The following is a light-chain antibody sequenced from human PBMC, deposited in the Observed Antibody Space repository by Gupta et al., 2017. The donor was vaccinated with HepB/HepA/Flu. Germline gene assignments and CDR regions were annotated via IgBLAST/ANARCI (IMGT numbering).Light chain of an antibody. CDR1: QSVSSN. CDR3: QQYNNWPPYT. CDR2: GPS. V-gene: IGKV3-15*01. Sequence: IVMTHFRATVSVSPGERATLSCRASQSVSSNLAWYQQKPGQAPRLLIYGPSTRATGIPARFSCSGSGTEFTLTISSLQSEDFAVYYCQQYNNWPPYTFGQGTKLEIK. J-gene: IGKJ2*01.